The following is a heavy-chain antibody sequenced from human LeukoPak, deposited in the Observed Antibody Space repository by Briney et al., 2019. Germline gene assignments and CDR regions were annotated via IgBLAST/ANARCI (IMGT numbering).Heavy chain of an antibody. CDR3: ARLLRYFDWLSFDY. Sequence: PSETLSLTCAVYGGSFSGYYWSWLRQPPGKGLEWLGEINHSGSTNYNPSLKSRVTISVDTSKNQFSLQLSSVTAADTAVYYCARLLRYFDWLSFDYWGQGTLVTVSS. J-gene: IGHJ4*02. V-gene: IGHV4-34*01. CDR2: INHSGST. CDR1: GGSFSGYY. D-gene: IGHD3-9*01.